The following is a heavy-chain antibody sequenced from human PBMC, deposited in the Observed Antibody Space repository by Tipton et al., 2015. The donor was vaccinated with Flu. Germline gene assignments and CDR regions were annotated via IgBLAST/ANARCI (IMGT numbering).Heavy chain of an antibody. CDR3: ARDQGFGGGMTYDYFAMDV. Sequence: LRLSCAVSGDSISSDFYWAWIRQFPGKGLEWIGTVSRTGSTIYNPSLKSRVTISIDTSKNQFSLKLTSVTAADTAVYYCARDQGFGGGMTYDYFAMDVWGQGTTVTVSS. CDR2: VSRTGST. V-gene: IGHV4-38-2*02. CDR1: GDSISSDFY. D-gene: IGHD3-10*01. J-gene: IGHJ6*02.